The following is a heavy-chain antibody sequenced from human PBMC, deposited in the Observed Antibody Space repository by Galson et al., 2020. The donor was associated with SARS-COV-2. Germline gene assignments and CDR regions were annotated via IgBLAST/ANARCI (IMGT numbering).Heavy chain of an antibody. CDR2: GYYSGST. D-gene: IGHD6-6*01. J-gene: IGHJ5*02. CDR1: GDSISSSEAY. V-gene: IGHV4-39*01. CDR3: ARHVGQIAARSRWFDP. Sequence: SETLSLTCTVPGDSISSSEAYRGWVRQPPGKGLERIGSGYYSGSTYYNPSLKTRVTISIDTSTNQFSLQMNSVTAADTAIFYCARHVGQIAARSRWFDPWGQGTLVTVSS.